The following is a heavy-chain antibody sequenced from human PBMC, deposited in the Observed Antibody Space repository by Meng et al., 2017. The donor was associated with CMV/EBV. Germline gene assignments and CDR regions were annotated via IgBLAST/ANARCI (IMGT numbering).Heavy chain of an antibody. CDR2: IIPIFGTA. V-gene: IGHV1-69*05. D-gene: IGHD3-3*01. CDR3: ASPITIGYYYYGMDV. J-gene: IGHJ6*02. CDR1: GYTFTSYG. Sequence: SVKVSCKASGYTFTSYGISWVRQAPGQGLEWMGGIIPIFGTANYAQKFQGRVTITTDESTSTAYMELSSLRSEDTAVYYCASPITIGYYYYGMDVWGQGTTVTVSS.